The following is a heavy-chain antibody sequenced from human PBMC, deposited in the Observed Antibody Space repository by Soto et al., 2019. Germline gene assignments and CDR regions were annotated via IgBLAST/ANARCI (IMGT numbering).Heavy chain of an antibody. CDR1: GGSISSYY. J-gene: IGHJ5*02. V-gene: IGHV4-59*08. CDR2: IYYSGST. Sequence: QVQLQESGPGRVKPSETLSLTCTVSGGSISSYYWSWIRQPPGKGLEWVGHIYYSGSTNYNPYLKSRVTISVDTSKNQFSLNLSSVTAADTAGYYCARQSCSSTSCYSWVSWFDPWGQGTLVTVSS. D-gene: IGHD2-2*01. CDR3: ARQSCSSTSCYSWVSWFDP.